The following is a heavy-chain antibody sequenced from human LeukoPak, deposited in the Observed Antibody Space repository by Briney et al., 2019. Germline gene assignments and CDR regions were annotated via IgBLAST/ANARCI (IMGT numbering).Heavy chain of an antibody. V-gene: IGHV3-30*03. CDR1: GFTFSSYG. D-gene: IGHD5-18*01. J-gene: IGHJ4*02. CDR2: ISYDGSNK. Sequence: PGRSLRLSCAASGFTFSSYGMHWVRQAPGKGLEWVAVISYDGSNKYYADSVKGRFTISRDNSKNTLYLQMNSLRAEDTAVYYCASQIIGGYSYGYGYWGQGTLVTVSS. CDR3: ASQIIGGYSYGYGY.